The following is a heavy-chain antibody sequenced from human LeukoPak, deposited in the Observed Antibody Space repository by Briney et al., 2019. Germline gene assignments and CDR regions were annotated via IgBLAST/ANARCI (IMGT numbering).Heavy chain of an antibody. Sequence: GGSLRLSCAASRFTFDEYGMSWVRQAPGKGLEWVSAISGSGGSTYYADSVKGRFTISRDNSKNTLYLQMNSLRAEDTAVYYCARGRRLWFGELFAYYFDYWGQGTLVTVSS. J-gene: IGHJ4*02. CDR1: RFTFDEYG. CDR3: ARGRRLWFGELFAYYFDY. CDR2: ISGSGGST. D-gene: IGHD3-10*01. V-gene: IGHV3-23*01.